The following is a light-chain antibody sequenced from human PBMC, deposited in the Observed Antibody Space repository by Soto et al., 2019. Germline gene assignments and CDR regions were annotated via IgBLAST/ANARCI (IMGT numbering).Light chain of an antibody. CDR1: QSVSSW. Sequence: DIQMTQSPSTLSASVGDSVTITCRASQSVSSWLAWYQQKPGKAPKLLIYKASNLENGVPSRFSGSGSGTEFTLTISSLQPDDFATYYCQHYINYPYIFGQGTQLEIK. V-gene: IGKV1-5*03. CDR2: KAS. CDR3: QHYINYPYI. J-gene: IGKJ2*01.